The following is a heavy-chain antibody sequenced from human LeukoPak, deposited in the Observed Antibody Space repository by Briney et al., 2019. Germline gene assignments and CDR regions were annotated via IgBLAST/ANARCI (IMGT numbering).Heavy chain of an antibody. CDR1: GGSITSSSSY. V-gene: IGHV4-39*01. D-gene: IGHD6-13*01. Sequence: SETLSLTCTVSGGSITSSSSYWGWIRQPPGKGLEWIGTVYYSGSTYYNPSRESRVTLFVDTSKNQSSLKLGSVTAADTAVYYCAAPYSPSCPQIAYWGQETLLTVSS. CDR2: VYYSGST. CDR3: AAPYSPSCPQIAY. J-gene: IGHJ4*02.